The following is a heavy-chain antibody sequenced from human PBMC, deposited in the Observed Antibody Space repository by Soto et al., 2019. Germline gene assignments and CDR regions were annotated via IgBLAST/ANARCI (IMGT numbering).Heavy chain of an antibody. J-gene: IGHJ4*02. Sequence: LSLTCTVSGGSISSNSYYWGWIRQPPGKGLEWIGSIHYSGSTYRNPSLKSRVTISVDTSKNQFSLNVSSVTAADTAVYYCTRHSYGDYFTFDHWGPGALVTVSS. D-gene: IGHD4-17*01. V-gene: IGHV4-39*01. CDR1: GGSISSNSYY. CDR2: IHYSGST. CDR3: TRHSYGDYFTFDH.